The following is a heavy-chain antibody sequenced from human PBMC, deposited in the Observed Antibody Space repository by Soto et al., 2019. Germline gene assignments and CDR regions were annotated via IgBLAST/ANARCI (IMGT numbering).Heavy chain of an antibody. V-gene: IGHV5-10-1*01. CDR1: GYSFTSYW. J-gene: IGHJ6*02. CDR2: IDPSDSYT. Sequence: GESLKISCKGSGYSFTSYWISWVRQMPGKGLEWMGRIDPSDSYTNYSPSFQGHVTISADKSISTAYLQWSSLKASDTAMYYCARPNGYSYGIYYYGMDVWGQGTTVTVSS. D-gene: IGHD5-18*01. CDR3: ARPNGYSYGIYYYGMDV.